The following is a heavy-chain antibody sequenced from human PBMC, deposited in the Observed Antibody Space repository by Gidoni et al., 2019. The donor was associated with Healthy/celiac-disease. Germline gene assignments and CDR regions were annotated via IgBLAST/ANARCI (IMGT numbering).Heavy chain of an antibody. CDR2: IYYSGST. D-gene: IGHD2-15*01. J-gene: IGHJ2*01. V-gene: IGHV4-61*01. CDR1: GGSVSRGSYY. CDR3: ARALRYFTHRIGSWRHWYFDL. Sequence: QVQLPESGTGLVKPSETLSLTCTVSGGSVSRGSYYWSWIRQPPGKGLEWIGYIYYSGSTNYNPSLKSRVTISVDTSKIQFSLKLSSGTAADTAVYYCARALRYFTHRIGSWRHWYFDLWGRGTLVTVSS.